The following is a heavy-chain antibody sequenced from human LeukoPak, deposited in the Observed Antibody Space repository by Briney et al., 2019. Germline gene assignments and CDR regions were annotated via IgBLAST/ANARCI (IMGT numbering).Heavy chain of an antibody. CDR1: GGSISSSSYY. Sequence: SETLSLTCTVSGGSISSSSYYWGWIRQPPGKGLEWIGSIYYSGSTYYNPSLKSRVTISVDASKNQFSLKLSSVTAADTAAYYCARQGYSSSLNWFDPWGQGTLVTVSS. D-gene: IGHD6-13*01. CDR2: IYYSGST. J-gene: IGHJ5*02. V-gene: IGHV4-39*01. CDR3: ARQGYSSSLNWFDP.